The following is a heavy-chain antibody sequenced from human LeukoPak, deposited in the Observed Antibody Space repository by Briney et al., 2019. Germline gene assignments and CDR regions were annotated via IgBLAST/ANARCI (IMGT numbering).Heavy chain of an antibody. Sequence: GGSLRLPCAACGLNFNSYGMHWVRQAPGKGLEGVTFIRYDGNPTYSADSVKGRFTISRDNSKNTVYIQMNSLRAEDTAVYYCAKDLMFGPDYWGQGTLVTVPS. J-gene: IGHJ4*02. CDR1: GLNFNSYG. CDR2: IRYDGNPT. D-gene: IGHD3-3*02. CDR3: AKDLMFGPDY. V-gene: IGHV3-30*02.